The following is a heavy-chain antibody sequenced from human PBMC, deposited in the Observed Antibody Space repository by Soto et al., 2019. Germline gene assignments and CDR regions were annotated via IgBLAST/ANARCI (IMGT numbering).Heavy chain of an antibody. CDR2: IWYDGSNK. CDR1: GFTFSSYG. CDR3: ARPDCSSTSCYVRDGAFGI. J-gene: IGHJ3*02. Sequence: PGGSLRLSCAASGFTFSSYGMHWVRQAPGKGLEWVAVIWYDGSNKYYADSVKGRFTISRDNSKNTLYLQMNSLRAEDTAVYYCARPDCSSTSCYVRDGAFGIWGQGTMVTVSS. D-gene: IGHD2-2*01. V-gene: IGHV3-33*01.